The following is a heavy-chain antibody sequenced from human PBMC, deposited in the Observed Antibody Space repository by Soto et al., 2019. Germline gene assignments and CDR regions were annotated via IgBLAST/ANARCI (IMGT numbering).Heavy chain of an antibody. D-gene: IGHD1-26*01. CDR3: ARFSGSYTRGLDY. Sequence: EVQLVESGGGLVQPGGSLRLSCAASGFTFSDHYMDWVRQAPGKGLEWVGRSRNKANSYSTEYAASVKGRFTISRDESKNSLSLQMNSLKTEDPAVYYCARFSGSYTRGLDYWGQGTLVTVSS. J-gene: IGHJ4*02. CDR2: SRNKANSYST. V-gene: IGHV3-72*01. CDR1: GFTFSDHY.